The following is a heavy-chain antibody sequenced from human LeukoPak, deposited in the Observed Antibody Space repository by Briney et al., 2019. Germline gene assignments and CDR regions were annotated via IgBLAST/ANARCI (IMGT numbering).Heavy chain of an antibody. Sequence: SETLSLTCTVSGGSISSGDYYWSWIRQHAGKGLEWIGYIYYSGSTYYNPSLKSRVTISLDTSKNQFPLKLSSVTAADTAVYYCARDQEDSGTDYWGQGTLVTVSS. J-gene: IGHJ4*02. D-gene: IGHD3-10*01. CDR3: ARDQEDSGTDY. CDR2: IYYSGST. V-gene: IGHV4-31*03. CDR1: GGSISSGDYY.